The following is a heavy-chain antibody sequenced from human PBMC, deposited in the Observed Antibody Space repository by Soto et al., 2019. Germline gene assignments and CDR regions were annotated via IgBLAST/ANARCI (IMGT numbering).Heavy chain of an antibody. V-gene: IGHV3-23*01. J-gene: IGHJ4*02. Sequence: EVQLLESGGGLVQPGGSLRLSCAASGFTFSSYAMSWVRQAPGKGLEWVSAISGSGGSTYYEDSVKGRFTISRDNSKNTLYLQMNSLRAEDTAVYYCAKGAGELLTRPPIFDYWGQGTLVTVSS. CDR3: AKGAGELLTRPPIFDY. D-gene: IGHD3-10*01. CDR2: ISGSGGST. CDR1: GFTFSSYA.